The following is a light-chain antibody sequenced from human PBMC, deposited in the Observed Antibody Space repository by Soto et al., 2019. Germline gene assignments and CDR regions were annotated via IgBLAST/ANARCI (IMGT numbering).Light chain of an antibody. CDR1: QSLTSW. V-gene: IGKV1-5*03. CDR3: QHYDNSLWT. Sequence: EIQMTQSPSTRSSSVGERVTITCRASQSLTSWLTWYQQKPGKAPKFLIYNTSSIDSGVPSRFSGSGSGTEFTTTISILQHDDVATYYCQHYDNSLWTFGQGTKLEIK. CDR2: NTS. J-gene: IGKJ1*01.